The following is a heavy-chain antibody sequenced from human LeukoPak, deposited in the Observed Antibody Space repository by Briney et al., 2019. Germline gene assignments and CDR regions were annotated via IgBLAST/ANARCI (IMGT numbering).Heavy chain of an antibody. Sequence: PGGSLRLSCAASGFTVSTYDMSWVRQAPGKGPEWVSGFSGSDGSAYYADSVKGRFTISRDNSKNTLYLQMNSLRADDTAVYYCAKPLYNSGWYGGGDSWGQGTLVTVSS. J-gene: IGHJ5*02. D-gene: IGHD6-19*01. CDR1: GFTVSTYD. CDR3: AKPLYNSGWYGGGDS. V-gene: IGHV3-23*01. CDR2: FSGSDGSA.